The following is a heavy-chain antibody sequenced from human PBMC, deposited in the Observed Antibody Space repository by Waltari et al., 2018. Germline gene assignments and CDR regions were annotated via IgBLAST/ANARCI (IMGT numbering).Heavy chain of an antibody. CDR3: TMAPDVPVRPTWG. CDR2: ISSSDSYI. CDR1: GFTFRLFS. D-gene: IGHD7-27*01. V-gene: IGHV3-21*06. J-gene: IGHJ4*02. Sequence: EVQLMESGGGLVKPGGSLRLSCAASGFTFRLFSMNWVRQAPGRGLEWVSTISSSDSYIYYADSVKGRFTISRDNAKNSVYLQMNSLRVDDTAVYYCTMAPDVPVRPTWGWGQGSLVTVSS.